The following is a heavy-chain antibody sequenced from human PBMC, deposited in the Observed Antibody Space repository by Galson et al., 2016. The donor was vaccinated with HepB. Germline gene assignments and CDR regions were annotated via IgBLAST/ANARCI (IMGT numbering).Heavy chain of an antibody. D-gene: IGHD1-1*01. V-gene: IGHV3-7*01. CDR2: IKPDGREK. CDR1: GFTFSTSW. J-gene: IGHJ4*02. CDR3: AKGRTGTTGPVEY. Sequence: SLRLSCAASGFTFSTSWMSWVRQAPGKGLEWVANIKPDGREKYYVDSVKGRFPISRDNAKNSLFLQMNSLRAEDTAVYYCAKGRTGTTGPVEYWGQGTLVTVSS.